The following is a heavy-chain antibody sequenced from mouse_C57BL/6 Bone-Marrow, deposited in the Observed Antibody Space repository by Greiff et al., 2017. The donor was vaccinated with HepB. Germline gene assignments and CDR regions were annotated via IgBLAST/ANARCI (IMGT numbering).Heavy chain of an antibody. D-gene: IGHD2-4*01. J-gene: IGHJ2*01. CDR1: GYTFTSYW. Sequence: QVQLQQPGAELVRPGTSVKLSCKASGYTFTSYWMHWVKQRPGQGLEWIGVIDPSDSYTNYNQKFKGKATLTVDTPSSTAYMQLSSLTSEDSAVYYCARVDYDYDGDYWGQGTTLTVSS. V-gene: IGHV1-59*01. CDR3: ARVDYDYDGDY. CDR2: IDPSDSYT.